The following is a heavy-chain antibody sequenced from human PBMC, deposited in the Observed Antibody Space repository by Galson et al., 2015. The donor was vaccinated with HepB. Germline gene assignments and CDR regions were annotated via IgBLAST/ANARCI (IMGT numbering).Heavy chain of an antibody. CDR2: IIPILGIA. CDR3: ARDTPPITIFGVVLFDY. V-gene: IGHV1-69*04. Sequence: SVKVSCKASGGTFSSYAISWVRQAPGQGLEWMGRIIPILGIANYAQKFQGRVTITADKSTSTAYMELSSLRSEDTAVYYCARDTPPITIFGVVLFDYWGQGTLVTVSS. D-gene: IGHD3-3*01. CDR1: GGTFSSYA. J-gene: IGHJ4*02.